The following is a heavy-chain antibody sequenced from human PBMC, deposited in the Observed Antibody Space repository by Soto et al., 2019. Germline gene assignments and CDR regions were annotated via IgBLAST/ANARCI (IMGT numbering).Heavy chain of an antibody. CDR1: GFIFANYG. D-gene: IGHD1-1*01. Sequence: QEQLVEPGGGVVQPGRSLRLSCAASGFIFANYGMHWVRQAPGKGLEWVALITYEGSNKYYADAVKGRFTISRDNAKNMVSLQMDSLRAEDTAVYYCAKARGANNWANYYGLDVWGQGTTVTVSS. V-gene: IGHV3-30*18. CDR2: ITYEGSNK. J-gene: IGHJ6*02. CDR3: AKARGANNWANYYGLDV.